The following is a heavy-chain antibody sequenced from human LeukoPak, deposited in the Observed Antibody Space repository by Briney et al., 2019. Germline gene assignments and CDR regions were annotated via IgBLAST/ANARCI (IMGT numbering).Heavy chain of an antibody. CDR3: ARTGDGMDV. CDR1: GFTLSDYY. D-gene: IGHD3-10*01. CDR2: ISTTSSTI. Sequence: GGSLRLSCAASGFTLSDYYMSWVRQAPGRGLEWVSYISTTSSTIDYPDSVKGRFTISRDNAKNSLYLQMNSLRAEDTAVYYCARTGDGMDVWGQGTTVTVSS. V-gene: IGHV3-11*01. J-gene: IGHJ6*02.